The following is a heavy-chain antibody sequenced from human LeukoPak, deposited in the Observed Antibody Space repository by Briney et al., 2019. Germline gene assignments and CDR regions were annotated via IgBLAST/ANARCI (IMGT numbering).Heavy chain of an antibody. CDR2: IYYSGST. CDR3: LSVLRFLQRGLDP. CDR1: GGSISSSSYY. V-gene: IGHV4-39*07. Sequence: SETLSLTCTVSGGSISSSSYYWGWLRQPPGKGLGWIGSIYYSGSTYYNPSLKSRVTISVDTSKNQFSLKLSSVTAADTAVYYCLSVLRFLQRGLDPWGQGTLVTVSS. D-gene: IGHD3-3*01. J-gene: IGHJ5*02.